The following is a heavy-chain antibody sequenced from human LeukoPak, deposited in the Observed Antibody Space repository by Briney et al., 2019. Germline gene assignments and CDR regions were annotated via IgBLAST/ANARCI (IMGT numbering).Heavy chain of an antibody. CDR1: GFTFSSYA. D-gene: IGHD4/OR15-4a*01. Sequence: PGGSLRLSCAASGFTFSSYAMHWVRQAPGKGLEGVAVISYDGSNKYYADSVKGRFTISRDNSKNTLYLQMNSLRAEDTAVYYCARRAGAYSHPYDYWGQGTLVTVS. CDR3: ARRAGAYSHPYDY. CDR2: ISYDGSNK. J-gene: IGHJ4*02. V-gene: IGHV3-30*04.